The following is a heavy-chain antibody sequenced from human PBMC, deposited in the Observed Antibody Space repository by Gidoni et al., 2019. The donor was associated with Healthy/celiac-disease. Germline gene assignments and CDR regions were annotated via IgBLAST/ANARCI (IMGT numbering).Heavy chain of an antibody. CDR1: GGSFSGYY. Sequence: QVQLQQWGAGLLKPSETLSLTCAVYGGSFSGYYWSWIRQPPGKGLEWIGEINHSGSTNYNPSLKSRVTISVDTSKNQFSLKLSSVTAADTAVYYCAVVDTVTTWGSDYWGQGTLVTVSS. J-gene: IGHJ4*02. V-gene: IGHV4-34*01. CDR2: INHSGST. D-gene: IGHD4-17*01. CDR3: AVVDTVTTWGSDY.